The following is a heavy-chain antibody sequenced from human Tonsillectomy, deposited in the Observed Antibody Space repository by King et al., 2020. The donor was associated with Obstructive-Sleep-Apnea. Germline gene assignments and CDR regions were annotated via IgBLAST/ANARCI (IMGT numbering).Heavy chain of an antibody. CDR1: GFTFDDYA. V-gene: IGHV3-9*01. J-gene: IGHJ4*02. CDR2: ISWNSGSI. CDR3: AKDRSSGWYGPLDY. Sequence: VQLVESGGGLVQPGRSLRLSCAASGFTFDDYAMHWVRQAPGKGLEWVSGISWNSGSIGYADSVKGRFTISRDNAKSSLYLQMNSLRAEDTALYYCAKDRSSGWYGPLDYWGQGTLVTVSS. D-gene: IGHD6-19*01.